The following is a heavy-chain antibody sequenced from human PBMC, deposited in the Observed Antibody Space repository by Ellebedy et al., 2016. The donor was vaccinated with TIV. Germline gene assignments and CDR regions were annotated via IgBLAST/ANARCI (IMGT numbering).Heavy chain of an antibody. CDR2: IYYSGST. Sequence: SETLSLTXPVSGCSISSSSHYWGWIRQPPGKGLEWIGRIYYSGSTYYNPSLKSRVTISVNTSKNQFPLKLNSVTAADPAVYYCASDSSSWFSWGQGTLVTVSS. CDR3: ASDSSSWFS. V-gene: IGHV4-39*01. D-gene: IGHD6-13*01. J-gene: IGHJ4*02. CDR1: GCSISSSSHY.